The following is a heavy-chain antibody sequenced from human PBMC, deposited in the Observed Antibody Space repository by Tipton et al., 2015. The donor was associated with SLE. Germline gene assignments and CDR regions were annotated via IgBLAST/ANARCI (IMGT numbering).Heavy chain of an antibody. CDR2: ISSTGIYI. Sequence: SLRLSCTASGFTFRYYNMNWVRQAPGEGLEWVPSISSTGIYIYNADSLKGRFTISRDNAKNSLYLQMNSLRAEDTAVYYCARDRGPAGSGWYFDLWGRGTLVTVSS. J-gene: IGHJ2*01. CDR1: GFTFRYYN. CDR3: ARDRGPAGSGWYFDL. D-gene: IGHD3-10*01. V-gene: IGHV3-21*03.